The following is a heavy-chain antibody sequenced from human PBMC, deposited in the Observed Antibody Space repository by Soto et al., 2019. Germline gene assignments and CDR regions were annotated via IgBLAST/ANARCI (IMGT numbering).Heavy chain of an antibody. CDR1: GYSFTSYW. CDR3: ARHHLPIWGSYRAYYYYMDV. Sequence: EVQLVQSGAEVKKPGESLKISCKGSGYSFTSYWIGWVRQMPGKGLEWMGIIYPGDSDTRYSPSFQGQVTISADKSISTAYLQWSSLKASDTAMYYCARHHLPIWGSYRAYYYYMDVWGKGTTVTVSS. D-gene: IGHD3-16*02. J-gene: IGHJ6*03. V-gene: IGHV5-51*01. CDR2: IYPGDSDT.